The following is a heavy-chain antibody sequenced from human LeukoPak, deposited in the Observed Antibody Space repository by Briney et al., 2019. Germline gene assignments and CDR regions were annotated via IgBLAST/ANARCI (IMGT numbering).Heavy chain of an antibody. CDR3: ARVHRLQGIDKADY. D-gene: IGHD2-15*01. Sequence: GGSLRLSCAASGFSISNYWMNWVRQAPGKGLEWVANIKQDGSEKNYVDSVKGRFTISRDNAKNSLYLQMNSLRDEDTAVYYCARVHRLQGIDKADYWGQGTLVTVSS. CDR1: GFSISNYW. CDR2: IKQDGSEK. J-gene: IGHJ4*02. V-gene: IGHV3-7*01.